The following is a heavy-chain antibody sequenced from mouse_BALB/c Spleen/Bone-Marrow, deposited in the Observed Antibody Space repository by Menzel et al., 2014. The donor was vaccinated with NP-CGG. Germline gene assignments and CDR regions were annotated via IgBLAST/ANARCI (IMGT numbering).Heavy chain of an antibody. CDR1: GYSFTGYY. V-gene: IGHV1S34*01. CDR3: VKGVYGNPFAY. J-gene: IGHJ3*01. D-gene: IGHD2-1*01. CDR2: ISCYNGAT. Sequence: LVKTGASVKISCKASGYSFTGYYVHWVKQSHGKSLEWIGYISCYNGATSYNQKFKGKATFTVDTSSITAYTQFNSLTSEDSAVYYCVKGVYGNPFAYWGQGTLVTVSA.